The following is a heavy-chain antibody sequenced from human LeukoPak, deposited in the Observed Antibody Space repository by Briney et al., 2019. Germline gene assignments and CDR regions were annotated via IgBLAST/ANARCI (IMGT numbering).Heavy chain of an antibody. V-gene: IGHV3-66*01. CDR3: AREAWDVTGRAPVI. D-gene: IGHD1-14*01. CDR1: GFSVSNNY. Sequence: PGGSLRLSCAVSGFSVSNNYMSWVRQAPGKGLEWVSFIYSGGNAYYADSVKGRFTISRDNSKNTLYLQMNSLRAEDTAVYYCAREAWDVTGRAPVIWGQGTLVTVSS. J-gene: IGHJ4*02. CDR2: IYSGGNA.